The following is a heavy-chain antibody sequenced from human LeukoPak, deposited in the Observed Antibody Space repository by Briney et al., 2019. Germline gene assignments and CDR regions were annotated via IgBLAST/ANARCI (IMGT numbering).Heavy chain of an antibody. CDR3: ARTNHNWGNDY. CDR1: GDSINSYC. D-gene: IGHD1-1*01. CDR2: IYSSGST. Sequence: SETLSLTCSVSGDSINSYCWSWIRQPAGKGLEWIGRIYSSGSTNYNPSLKSRIAMSVDTSKNQFSLNLSSVTAADTAVYFCARTNHNWGNDYWGQGTLVTVSS. V-gene: IGHV4-4*07. J-gene: IGHJ4*02.